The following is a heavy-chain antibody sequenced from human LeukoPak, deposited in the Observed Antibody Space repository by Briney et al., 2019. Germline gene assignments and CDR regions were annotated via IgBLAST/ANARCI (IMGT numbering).Heavy chain of an antibody. J-gene: IGHJ4*02. V-gene: IGHV4-59*08. CDR3: ARLHYYDRSVDY. CDR2: IYYSGST. D-gene: IGHD3-22*01. CDR1: GGSISSYY. Sequence: PSETLSLTCTVSGGSISSYYWSWIRQPPGKGLEWIGYIYYSGSTNYNPSLKSRVTISVDTSKNQFSLKLSSVTAADTAVYYCARLHYYDRSVDYWGQGTLVTVSS.